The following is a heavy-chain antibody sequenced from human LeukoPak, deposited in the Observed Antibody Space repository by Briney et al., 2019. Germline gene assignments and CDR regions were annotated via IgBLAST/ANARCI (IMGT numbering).Heavy chain of an antibody. CDR1: GGSFSNYY. J-gene: IGHJ4*02. CDR2: INHRGST. Sequence: SETLSLTCAVYGGSFSNYYWSWIRQPPGKGLEWIGEINHRGSTNSNPSLKSRVTLSVDTSKTQFSLRLSSVTAADTAVYYCARGKTPSSWYPDYWGQGTLVTVSS. V-gene: IGHV4-34*01. D-gene: IGHD6-13*01. CDR3: ARGKTPSSWYPDY.